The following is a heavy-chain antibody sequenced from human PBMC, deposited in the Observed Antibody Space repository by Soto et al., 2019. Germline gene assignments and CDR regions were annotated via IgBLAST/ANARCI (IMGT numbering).Heavy chain of an antibody. CDR2: IYYSGST. Sequence: LSLTCTVSGGSISSGGYYWSWIRQHPGKGLEWIGYIYYSGSTYYNPSLKSRVTISVDTSKNQFSLKLSSVTAADTAVYYCARDGYYYDSSGNARPYAFDIWGQGTMVTVSS. J-gene: IGHJ3*02. V-gene: IGHV4-31*03. CDR3: ARDGYYYDSSGNARPYAFDI. CDR1: GGSISSGGYY. D-gene: IGHD3-22*01.